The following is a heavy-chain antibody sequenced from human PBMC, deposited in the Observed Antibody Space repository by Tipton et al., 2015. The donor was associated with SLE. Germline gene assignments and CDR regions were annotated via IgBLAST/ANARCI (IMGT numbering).Heavy chain of an antibody. CDR3: ASELLRDYFSAWGPDY. CDR2: INHSGST. CDR1: GGSISSSNW. D-gene: IGHD6-19*01. Sequence: TLSLTCAVSGGSISSSNWWTWVRQSPDKGLEWIGEINHSGSTNYNPSLKSRVTISVNTSKNQFSLKLSSVTVADTAVYYCASELLRDYFSAWGPDYWGQGTLVTVSA. J-gene: IGHJ4*02. V-gene: IGHV4-4*02.